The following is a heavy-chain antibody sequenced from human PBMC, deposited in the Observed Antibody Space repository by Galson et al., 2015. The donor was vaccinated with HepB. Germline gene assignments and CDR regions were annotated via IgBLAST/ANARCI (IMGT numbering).Heavy chain of an antibody. Sequence: LRLSCAASGFTFSSYSMNWVRQAPGKGLEWVSSISSSSYIYYADSVKGRFTISRDNAKNSLYLQMNSLRAEDTAVYYCARGRHSSGWYIPYYFDYWGQGTLVTVSS. J-gene: IGHJ4*02. V-gene: IGHV3-21*01. CDR1: GFTFSSYS. D-gene: IGHD6-19*01. CDR2: ISSSSYI. CDR3: ARGRHSSGWYIPYYFDY.